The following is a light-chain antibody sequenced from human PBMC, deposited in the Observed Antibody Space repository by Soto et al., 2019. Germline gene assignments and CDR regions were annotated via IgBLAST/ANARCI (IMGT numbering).Light chain of an antibody. CDR2: KAS. J-gene: IGKJ1*01. CDR3: QHYNSYPWT. V-gene: IGKV1-5*03. CDR1: QSVITS. Sequence: DIQMTPSPSPLSSSVRRLVPLPLRASQSVITSLAWYQHKPGKAPKLLIYKASSLESGVPSRFSGSGSGTEFTLTISSLQPGDFATYYCQHYNSYPWTFGEGTKVDIK.